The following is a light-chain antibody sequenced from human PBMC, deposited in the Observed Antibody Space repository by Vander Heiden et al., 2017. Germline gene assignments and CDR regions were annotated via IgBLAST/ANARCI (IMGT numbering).Light chain of an antibody. CDR3: ESYAGSNTWV. J-gene: IGLJ3*02. CDR1: SSYVGGYKY. V-gene: IGLV2-8*01. Sequence: SALPQPPSASGSPGQSVTISCTGTSSYVGGYKYVSGYQQHPGKAPKRMISEVNKRPSGVPDRVSGSKSGNTASLTVSRRQAEDEADYYCESYAGSNTWVFGGGTKLTVL. CDR2: EVN.